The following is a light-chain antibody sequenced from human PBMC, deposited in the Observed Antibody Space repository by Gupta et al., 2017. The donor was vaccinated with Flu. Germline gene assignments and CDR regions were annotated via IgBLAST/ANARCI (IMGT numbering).Light chain of an antibody. CDR1: PDNNNY. J-gene: IGKJ3*01. Sequence: PSSLSASVRGRVSITWQESPDNNNYLDWYQQKPGKAPKILIYDASNLETGVPSRFSGSGSGTDFTFTISSLQTEDIATYYCQQYDNLLITFGHGTKVAIK. V-gene: IGKV1-33*01. CDR2: DAS. CDR3: QQYDNLLIT.